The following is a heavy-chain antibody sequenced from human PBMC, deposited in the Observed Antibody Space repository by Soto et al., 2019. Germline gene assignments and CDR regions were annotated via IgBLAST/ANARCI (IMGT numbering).Heavy chain of an antibody. Sequence: EVQLVESGGGLVKPGESLRLSCAASDLSFSNAYINWVRQAPGKGLEWVGRIKSKTDGGTIDYAAPVEGRFIISRDDSSNTGHLQMNSLKTEDTAVYNCTTRGARGYWGQGTLVTVSS. D-gene: IGHD2-15*01. CDR3: TTRGARGY. V-gene: IGHV3-15*07. J-gene: IGHJ4*02. CDR1: DLSFSNAY. CDR2: IKSKTDGGTI.